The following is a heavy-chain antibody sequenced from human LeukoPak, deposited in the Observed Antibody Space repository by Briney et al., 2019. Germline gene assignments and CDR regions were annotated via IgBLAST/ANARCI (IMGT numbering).Heavy chain of an antibody. CDR2: INHSGST. D-gene: IGHD3-22*01. Sequence: SETLSHTCTVSGGSISSGSYYWSWIRQPPGKGLEWIGEINHSGSTNYNPSLKSRVTISVDTSKNQFSLKLSSVTAADTAVYYCARDRYYYDSSARYFDYWGQGTLVTVSS. J-gene: IGHJ4*02. CDR1: GGSISSGSYY. CDR3: ARDRYYYDSSARYFDY. V-gene: IGHV4-39*07.